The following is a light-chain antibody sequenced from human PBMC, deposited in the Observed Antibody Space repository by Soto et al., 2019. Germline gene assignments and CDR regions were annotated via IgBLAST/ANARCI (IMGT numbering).Light chain of an antibody. CDR1: SSDVGGSNH. V-gene: IGLV2-14*01. J-gene: IGLJ1*01. CDR3: NSQTRSGIRV. Sequence: QSVLTQPASVSGSPGQSITISCTGTSSDVGGSNHVSWYQHHPGKVPKVLIYEVNFRPSGVSNHFSGSKSGYTASLTISGLQAEDEADYYCNSQTRSGIRVFGTGTKVTVL. CDR2: EVN.